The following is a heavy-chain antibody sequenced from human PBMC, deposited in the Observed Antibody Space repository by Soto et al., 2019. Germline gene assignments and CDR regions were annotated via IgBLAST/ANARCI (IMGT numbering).Heavy chain of an antibody. J-gene: IGHJ4*02. CDR1: VFSLKEYS. V-gene: IGHV3-30*14. Sequence: SLRLTSATSVFSLKEYSMHWVRQAPGSGLEWVPGLSSDGTDKYYAVYVKGRFTISRDNSKNIVFLQMNSLRPEATAVYSCARGRLVVGSAVGYWGQGTV. D-gene: IGHD2-21*01. CDR2: LSSDGTDK. CDR3: ARGRLVVGSAVGY.